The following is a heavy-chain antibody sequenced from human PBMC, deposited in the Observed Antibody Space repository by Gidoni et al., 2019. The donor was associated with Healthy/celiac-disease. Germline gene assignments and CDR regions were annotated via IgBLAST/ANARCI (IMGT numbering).Heavy chain of an antibody. J-gene: IGHJ4*02. CDR3: AKDDRGRGIAAADIN. CDR2: ISGSGGGT. CDR1: GFTFSSYA. D-gene: IGHD6-13*01. V-gene: IGHV3-23*01. Sequence: ETQLLASGGGLVQPGGSMRLSCAASGFTFSSYAMSWVRQAPGKGLEWVSTISGSGGGTYYVDSVKGRFTISRDNSKNTLYLQMNSLRAEDTAVYYCAKDDRGRGIAAADINWGQGTLVTVSS.